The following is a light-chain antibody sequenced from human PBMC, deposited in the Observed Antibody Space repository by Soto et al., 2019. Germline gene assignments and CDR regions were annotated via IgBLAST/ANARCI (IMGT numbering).Light chain of an antibody. CDR1: QSVSSSN. CDR3: QHYGSSPWT. CDR2: GAS. V-gene: IGKV3-20*01. J-gene: IGKJ5*01. Sequence: EIVLTQSPGSLSLSPGDRATLSCRASQSVSSSNLAWYQQNRGQSPRLLIYGASSRATGIPDRFSGSGSGPEFTLTISRLEPEDFAVYFCQHYGSSPWTFGQGTRLEIK.